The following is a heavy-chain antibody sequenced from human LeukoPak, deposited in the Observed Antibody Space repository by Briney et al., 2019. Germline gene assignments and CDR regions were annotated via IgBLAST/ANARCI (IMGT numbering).Heavy chain of an antibody. CDR3: ARTRGDYGDHERLDY. J-gene: IGHJ4*02. CDR2: INPSGGSA. V-gene: IGHV1-46*01. Sequence: ASVKVSCKASGGTFSSYAISWVRQAPGQGLEWMGIINPSGGSASYAQKFQGRVTMTRDTSTSTVYMELGSLRSEDTAVYYCARTRGDYGDHERLDYWGQGTLVTVSS. D-gene: IGHD4-17*01. CDR1: GGTFSSYA.